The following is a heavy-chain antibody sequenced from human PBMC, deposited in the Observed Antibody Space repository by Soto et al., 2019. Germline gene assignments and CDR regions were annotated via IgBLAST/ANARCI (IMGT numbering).Heavy chain of an antibody. J-gene: IGHJ6*02. CDR1: GFTFSSYA. D-gene: IGHD1-20*01. Sequence: PGGSLRLSCAASGFTFSSYAMSWVRQAPGKGLEWVAVIRDNGGNKYYADSVKGRFTISRDNAKNTLYLQMNSLRAEDTAVYYCARDWTGITGTIDVWGQGTTVTVSS. CDR3: ARDWTGITGTIDV. V-gene: IGHV3-30-3*01. CDR2: IRDNGGNK.